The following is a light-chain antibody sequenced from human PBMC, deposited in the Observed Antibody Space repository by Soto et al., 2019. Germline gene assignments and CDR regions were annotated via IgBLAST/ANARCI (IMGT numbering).Light chain of an antibody. V-gene: IGLV2-11*01. CDR3: CSYTASDIWV. J-gene: IGLJ3*02. Sequence: QSALTQPRSVSGSPGQSVTISCTGTNSDVGGYNFVSWYQQLPGKAPKLMISAVSQRPSGVPDRFSGSKSGNTASLTISGLQADDEPDYFCCSYTASDIWVFGGGTKLTVL. CDR2: AVS. CDR1: NSDVGGYNF.